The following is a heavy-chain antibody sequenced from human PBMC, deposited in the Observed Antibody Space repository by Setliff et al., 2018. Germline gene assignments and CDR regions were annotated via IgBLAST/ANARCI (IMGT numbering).Heavy chain of an antibody. Sequence: GGSLRLSCGASGFTFTTYWMSWVRQAPGKGLEWVANINQDGSNKYYAGSVKGRFTISRDNSKNTLYLQMNSLRAEDTAVYYCAKSGGDHCCPLYHHYYMDVWGTGTTVTVSS. V-gene: IGHV3-7*01. CDR2: INQDGSNK. CDR1: GFTFTTYW. J-gene: IGHJ6*03. CDR3: AKSGGDHCCPLYHHYYMDV. D-gene: IGHD2-21*02.